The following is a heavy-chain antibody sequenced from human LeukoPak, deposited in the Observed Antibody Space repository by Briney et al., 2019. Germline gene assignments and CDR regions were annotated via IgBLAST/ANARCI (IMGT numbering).Heavy chain of an antibody. CDR1: GFTFSSYG. J-gene: IGHJ4*02. CDR2: IRNDQSDK. V-gene: IGHV3-30*02. Sequence: PGGSLRLSCAASGFTFSSYGMHWVRQAPGKGLEWVTFIRNDQSDKYYADSVKGRFTISRDNSKNTLYLQMNSLRPEDTAVYSCAKDDTGSIDYWGQGTLVTVSS. D-gene: IGHD2-8*02. CDR3: AKDDTGSIDY.